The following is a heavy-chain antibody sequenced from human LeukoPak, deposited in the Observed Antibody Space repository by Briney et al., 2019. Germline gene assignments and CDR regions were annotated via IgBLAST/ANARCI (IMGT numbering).Heavy chain of an antibody. CDR2: ISSSSNYI. CDR1: GFTFSSYS. CDR3: ARDLRSSGPMKGYYFDY. D-gene: IGHD3-22*01. V-gene: IGHV3-21*01. J-gene: IGHJ4*02. Sequence: PGGSLRLSCAASGFTFSSYSMNWVRQAPGKGLEWVSSISSSSNYIYYADSVKGRFPLSRDNAKNSLWLQMNSLRAEDTAVYYCARDLRSSGPMKGYYFDYWGQGTLVTVSS.